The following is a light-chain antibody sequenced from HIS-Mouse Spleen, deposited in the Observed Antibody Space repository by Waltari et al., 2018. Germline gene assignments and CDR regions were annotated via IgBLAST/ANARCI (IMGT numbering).Light chain of an antibody. CDR2: EGS. Sequence: QSALTQPASVSGSPGQSITISCTGTSSDVGSYNLVSWYQQHPGKAPKLIIDEGSKRPSGGSNRFSGSKSGNTASLTISGLQAEDEADYYCCSYAGSWVFGGGTKLTVL. CDR3: CSYAGSWV. V-gene: IGLV2-23*01. J-gene: IGLJ3*02. CDR1: SSDVGSYNL.